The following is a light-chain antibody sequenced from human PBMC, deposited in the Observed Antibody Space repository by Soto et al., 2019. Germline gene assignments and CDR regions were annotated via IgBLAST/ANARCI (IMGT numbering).Light chain of an antibody. CDR3: CSYTSRITGDVV. CDR2: EVS. J-gene: IGLJ2*01. Sequence: QSALTQPASVSGSPGQSITISCTGTSSDVGGYDYVSWYQHFPGKAPKLIIYEVSNRPSGVSNRFSGSKSGNTASLTISGLQAEDEADYYCCSYTSRITGDVVFGGGTQLTVL. V-gene: IGLV2-14*01. CDR1: SSDVGGYDY.